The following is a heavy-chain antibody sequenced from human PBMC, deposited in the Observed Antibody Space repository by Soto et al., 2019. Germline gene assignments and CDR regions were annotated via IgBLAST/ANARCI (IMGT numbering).Heavy chain of an antibody. CDR1: GFTFSSYG. V-gene: IGHV3-30-3*01. D-gene: IGHD4-4*01. J-gene: IGHJ6*02. CDR3: AREDTVGTYYYYGVDV. CDR2: ISYDGSEK. Sequence: QEQLVESGGGVVQPGRSLRLSCAASGFTFSSYGMHWVRQSPGKGLEWVALISYDGSEKYYADSVKGRFTISRDNSEKPHYLQMNSLRPEDTAVYYCAREDTVGTYYYYGVDVWGQGTTVTVSS.